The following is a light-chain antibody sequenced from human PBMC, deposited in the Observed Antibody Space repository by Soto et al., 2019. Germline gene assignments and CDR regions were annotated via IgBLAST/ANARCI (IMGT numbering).Light chain of an antibody. V-gene: IGKV3-11*01. CDR2: DAS. CDR3: QQRSNWPIT. J-gene: IGKJ5*01. Sequence: IVLTQSPATLSLSPGESATLSCRATRSVSSYLAWYQQKPGQAPRLLIYDASSRPTDITARFSGSGSWTDFTLTISSLEPEDFALYYCQQRSNWPITFGQGTRLEIK. CDR1: RSVSSY.